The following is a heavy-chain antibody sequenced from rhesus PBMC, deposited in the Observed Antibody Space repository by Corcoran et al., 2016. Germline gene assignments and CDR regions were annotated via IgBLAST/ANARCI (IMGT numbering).Heavy chain of an antibody. D-gene: IGHD6-25*01. CDR3: ARRTIAAAGGHFDY. Sequence: VQLQESGPGLVKPSETLSLTCAVPGYSLSSGYYGAWLRQPPGKGLEWIGHISSGGSNYLNPSLKSRVTLSVDTSKNRFSLNLSSVTAADTAVYYCARRTIAAAGGHFDYWGQGVLVTVSS. CDR1: GYSLSSGYY. J-gene: IGHJ4*01. CDR2: ISSGGSN. V-gene: IGHV4S14*01.